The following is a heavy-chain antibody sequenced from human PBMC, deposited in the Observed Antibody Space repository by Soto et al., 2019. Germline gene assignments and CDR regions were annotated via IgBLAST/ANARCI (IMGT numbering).Heavy chain of an antibody. D-gene: IGHD6-6*01. V-gene: IGHV1-69*13. CDR1: GDSFISYA. CDR2: IIPIFGTA. CDR3: PRRIAARPNWFDP. Sequence: SVKVSCKASGDSFISYAIIWVRLAPGQGLEWMGGIIPIFGTANYAQKFQGRVTITADESTSTAYMELSSLRSEDTAVYYCPRRIAARPNWFDPWGQGTLVTSPQ. J-gene: IGHJ5*02.